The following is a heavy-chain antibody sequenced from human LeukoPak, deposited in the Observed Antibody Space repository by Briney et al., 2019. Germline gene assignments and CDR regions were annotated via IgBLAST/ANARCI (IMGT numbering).Heavy chain of an antibody. CDR2: IYYSGST. J-gene: IGHJ4*02. D-gene: IGHD5-12*01. CDR1: GGSISSSSFY. CDR3: ARLPTITFFDY. V-gene: IGHV4-39*01. Sequence: SETLSLTCTVSGGSISSSSFYWGWIRQPPGRGLEWIGSIYYSGSTSYNPSLKGRVTISVDTSKNQFSLKLSSVTAADTAVYYCARLPTITFFDYWGQGTLVTVSS.